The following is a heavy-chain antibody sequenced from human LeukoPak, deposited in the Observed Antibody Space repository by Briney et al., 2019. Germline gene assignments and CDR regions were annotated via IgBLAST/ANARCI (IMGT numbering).Heavy chain of an antibody. Sequence: GASVKVSCKASGYTFTSYYMHWVRQAPGPGLEWMGIINLSGGSTSYAQKFQGRVTMTRDTSTSTVYMELSSLRSEDTAVYNCARGQTKNTIFGVAKDAFDIWGQGTMVTVSS. J-gene: IGHJ3*02. CDR1: GYTFTSYY. CDR3: ARGQTKNTIFGVAKDAFDI. D-gene: IGHD3-3*01. CDR2: INLSGGST. V-gene: IGHV1-46*01.